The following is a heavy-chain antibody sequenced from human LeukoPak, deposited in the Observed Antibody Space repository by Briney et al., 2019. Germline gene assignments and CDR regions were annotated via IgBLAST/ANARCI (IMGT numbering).Heavy chain of an antibody. D-gene: IGHD3-22*01. CDR3: ACRYYEMYYFDY. CDR2: IYYSGST. V-gene: IGHV4-39*01. CDR1: GGSISSSSYY. Sequence: SETLSLTCTVSGGSISSSSYYWGWIRQPPGKGLEWIGSIYYSGSTYYNPSLKSRVTISVDTSKNQFPLKLSSVTAADTAVYYCACRYYEMYYFDYWGQGTLVTVSS. J-gene: IGHJ4*02.